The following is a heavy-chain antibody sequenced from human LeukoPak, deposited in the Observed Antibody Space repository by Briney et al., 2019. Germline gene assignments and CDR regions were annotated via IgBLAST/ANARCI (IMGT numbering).Heavy chain of an antibody. J-gene: IGHJ5*02. D-gene: IGHD2-2*01. CDR2: INPNSGGT. CDR1: GYSFTGYY. Sequence: GASVKVSCKTSGYSFTGYYIHWVRQAPGQGLEWMGWINPNSGGTNYAQKFQGRVIMTRDTSISTAYMELSRLRSDDTAVYYCARDRPIVVVPGWFDPWGQGTLVTVSS. V-gene: IGHV1-2*02. CDR3: ARDRPIVVVPGWFDP.